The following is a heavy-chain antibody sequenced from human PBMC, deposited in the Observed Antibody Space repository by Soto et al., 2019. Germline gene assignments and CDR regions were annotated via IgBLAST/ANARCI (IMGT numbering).Heavy chain of an antibody. CDR1: GGSISSYY. Sequence: SETLSLTCTVSGGSISSYYWIWIGRPPGKGLEWIGYIYYSGSTNYNPSLKSRVTISVDTPKNQFSLKLSSVTAADTAVYYCARGRKGSYYYYGMDVWGQGTTVTVSS. CDR2: IYYSGST. J-gene: IGHJ6*02. CDR3: ARGRKGSYYYYGMDV. V-gene: IGHV4-59*01.